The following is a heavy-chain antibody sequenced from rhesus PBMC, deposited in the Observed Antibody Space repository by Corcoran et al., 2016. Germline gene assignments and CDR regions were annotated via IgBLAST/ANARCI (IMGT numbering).Heavy chain of an antibody. Sequence: GESGGGLVQPGGSLRLSCAASGFTFSNYWMSWVRQFSGKGLEWVGFIKKQADGGTVAYAESVKGRFTISRYDSKNTLYLQMNSLKTEDTALYYCTRDFWVHGLDSWGQGVVGTVSS. CDR1: GFTFSNYW. V-gene: IGHV3S11*01. CDR3: TRDFWVHGLDS. D-gene: IGHD3-34*01. CDR2: IKKQADGGTV. J-gene: IGHJ6*01.